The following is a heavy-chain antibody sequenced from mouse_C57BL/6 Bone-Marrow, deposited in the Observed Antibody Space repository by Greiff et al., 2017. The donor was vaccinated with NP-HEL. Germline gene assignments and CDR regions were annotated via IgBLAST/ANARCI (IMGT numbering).Heavy chain of an antibody. Sequence: EVKLMESGAELVRPGASVKLSCTASGFNIKDDYMHWVKQRPEQGLEWIGWIDPENGDTEYASKFQGKATITADTSSNTAYLQLSSLTSEDTAVYYCTTIYDGYYWGQGTLVTVSA. D-gene: IGHD2-3*01. J-gene: IGHJ3*01. CDR2: IDPENGDT. V-gene: IGHV14-4*01. CDR1: GFNIKDDY. CDR3: TTIYDGYY.